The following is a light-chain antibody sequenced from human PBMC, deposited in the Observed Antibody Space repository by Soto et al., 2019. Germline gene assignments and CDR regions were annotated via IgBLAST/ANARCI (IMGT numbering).Light chain of an antibody. CDR2: EVS. CDR3: NSYAGSGIV. CDR1: SSDVGGYNY. Sequence: QSVLTQPASVSGSPGQSITISCTGTSSDVGGYNYVSWYQLHPGIAPKLMIYEVSNRPSGVSNRFSGSKSGNTASLPISGLEADDEADYYCNSYAGSGIVCGTGTKVTVL. V-gene: IGLV2-14*01. J-gene: IGLJ1*01.